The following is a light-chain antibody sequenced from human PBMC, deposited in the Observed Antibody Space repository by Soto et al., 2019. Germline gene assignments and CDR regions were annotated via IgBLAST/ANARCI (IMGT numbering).Light chain of an antibody. CDR2: AVS. J-gene: IGKJ2*01. V-gene: IGKV1-6*01. Sequence: AIQMTQSPSSLSASVGDRVTITCRASQGIRNDLGRYQQKPGKAPKLLIYAVSFLQSGVPSRFSGSESGTDFTLTISSLQPEDFATYYCLQDYNYPYTFGQGTTLEIK. CDR1: QGIRND. CDR3: LQDYNYPYT.